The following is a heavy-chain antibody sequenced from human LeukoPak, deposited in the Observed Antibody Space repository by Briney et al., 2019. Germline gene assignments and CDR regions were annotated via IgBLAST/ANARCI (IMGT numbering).Heavy chain of an antibody. CDR1: GGSISSYY. CDR3: ARQYYGDYVGDAFDI. D-gene: IGHD4-17*01. J-gene: IGHJ3*02. CDR2: MYHSGST. V-gene: IGHV4-59*01. Sequence: SETLSLTCTVSGGSISSYYWSWIRQPPGKGLEWIGYMYHSGSTNYNPSLKSRVTMSVDTSKNQFSLRLTSVTAADTAVYYCARQYYGDYVGDAFDIWGQGTMVTVSS.